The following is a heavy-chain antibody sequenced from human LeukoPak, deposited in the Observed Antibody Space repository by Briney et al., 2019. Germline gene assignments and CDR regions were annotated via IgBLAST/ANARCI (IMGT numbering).Heavy chain of an antibody. CDR3: ARGRPARRAYSYGSRFDY. J-gene: IGHJ4*02. CDR1: GDSISGTDYY. CDR2: IYYSGSN. D-gene: IGHD5-18*01. V-gene: IGHV4-39*07. Sequence: PSETLSLTCTVSGDSISGTDYYWGWIRQPPGKGLEWIGSIYYSGSNHYNPSLKSRVTISADMSKNQFSLKLSSVTAADTAVYYCARGRPARRAYSYGSRFDYWGQGTLVTVSS.